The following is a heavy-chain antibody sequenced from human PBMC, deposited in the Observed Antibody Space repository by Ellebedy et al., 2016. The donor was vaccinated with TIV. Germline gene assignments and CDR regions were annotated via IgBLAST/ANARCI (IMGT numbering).Heavy chain of an antibody. CDR2: IHHTGST. Sequence: SETLSLTCTVSGDSISGNFWSWIRQPPGKGLEYIGYIHHTGSTKYNPSLKSRVTISVDTSKNQFSLKLSSVTAADTAVYYCARDRGYYGSGSYYKGAFDIWGQGTMVTVSS. J-gene: IGHJ3*02. D-gene: IGHD3-10*01. CDR1: GDSISGNF. V-gene: IGHV4-59*01. CDR3: ARDRGYYGSGSYYKGAFDI.